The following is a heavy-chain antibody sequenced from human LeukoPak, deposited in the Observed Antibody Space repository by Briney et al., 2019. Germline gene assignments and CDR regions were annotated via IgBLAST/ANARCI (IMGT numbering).Heavy chain of an antibody. CDR2: ISYDGSNK. CDR1: GFTFSSCA. D-gene: IGHD1-14*01. V-gene: IGHV3-30-3*02. J-gene: IGHJ5*02. Sequence: GGSLRLSCAASGFTFSSCAMHWVRQAPGKGLEWVAVISYDGSNKYYADSVKGRFTISRDNSKNTLYLQMNSLRAEDTAVYYCAKRAYTNWFDPWGQGTLVTVSS. CDR3: AKRAYTNWFDP.